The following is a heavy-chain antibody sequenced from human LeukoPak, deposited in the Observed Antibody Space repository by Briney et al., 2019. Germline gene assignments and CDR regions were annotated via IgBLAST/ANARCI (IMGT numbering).Heavy chain of an antibody. Sequence: PSETLPLTCAVYGGSFSGYYWSWIRQPAGKGLEWIGRIYTSGSTNYNPSLKSRVTISVDTSKNQFSLKLSSVTAADTAVYYCARENDYGEGMDVWGKGTTVTISS. V-gene: IGHV4-59*10. CDR1: GGSFSGYY. J-gene: IGHJ6*03. CDR2: IYTSGST. D-gene: IGHD4-17*01. CDR3: ARENDYGEGMDV.